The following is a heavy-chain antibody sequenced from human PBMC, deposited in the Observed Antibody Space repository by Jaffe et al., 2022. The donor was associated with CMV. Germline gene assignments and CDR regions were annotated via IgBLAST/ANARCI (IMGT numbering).Heavy chain of an antibody. J-gene: IGHJ4*02. V-gene: IGHV1-46*01. D-gene: IGHD5-12*01. CDR2: INPSGGST. Sequence: QVQLVQSGAEVKKPGASVKVSCKASGYTFTSYYMHWVRQAPGQGLEWMGIINPSGGSTSYAQKFQGRVTMTRDTSTSTVYMELSSLRSEDTAVYYCARDRSGGYAGVEYDYWGQGTLVTVSS. CDR3: ARDRSGGYAGVEYDY. CDR1: GYTFTSYY.